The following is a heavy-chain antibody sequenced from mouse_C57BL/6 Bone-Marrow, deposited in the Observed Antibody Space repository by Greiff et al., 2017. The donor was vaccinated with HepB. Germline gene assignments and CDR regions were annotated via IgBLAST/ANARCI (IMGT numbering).Heavy chain of an antibody. J-gene: IGHJ4*01. V-gene: IGHV5-17*01. CDR1: GFTFSDYG. CDR2: ISSGSSTI. CDR3: ASPNYYGSTYYYAMDY. Sequence: EVHLVESGGGLVKPGGSLKLSCAASGFTFSDYGMHWVRQAPGKGLEWVAYISSGSSTIYYADTVKGRFTISRDNAKNTLFLQMTSLRSEDTAMYYCASPNYYGSTYYYAMDYWGQGTSVTVSS. D-gene: IGHD1-1*01.